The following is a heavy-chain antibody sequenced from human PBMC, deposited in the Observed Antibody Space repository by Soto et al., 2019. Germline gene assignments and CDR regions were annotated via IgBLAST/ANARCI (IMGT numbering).Heavy chain of an antibody. CDR3: AKDRIAIFGVVVPTYFDY. CDR2: ISSSGART. J-gene: IGHJ4*02. CDR1: GFTFSSYA. D-gene: IGHD3-3*01. Sequence: GGSLRLSCAASGFTFSSYAMSWVRQAPGKGLEWVSTISSSGARTYYADSVKGRFTISRDNSKDTLYLQMNSLGAEDTAVYYCAKDRIAIFGVVVPTYFDYWGQGTVVTVSS. V-gene: IGHV3-23*01.